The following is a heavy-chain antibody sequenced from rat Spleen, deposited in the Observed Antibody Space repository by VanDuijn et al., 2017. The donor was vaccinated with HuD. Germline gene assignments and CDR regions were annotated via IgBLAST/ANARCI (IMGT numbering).Heavy chain of an antibody. CDR2: IGTGGGNT. CDR3: ARQHNSGLDY. CDR1: GFTFSIYG. V-gene: IGHV5S13*01. J-gene: IGHJ2*01. Sequence: EVQLAESGGGLVQPGRSLKLSCAPSGFTFSIYGMAWVRQAPMKGLEWVASIGTGGGNTYYRDSVKGRFTISRDNAKNTLYLQMDSLRSEDTATYYCARQHNSGLDYWGQGVMVTVSS. D-gene: IGHD4-3*01.